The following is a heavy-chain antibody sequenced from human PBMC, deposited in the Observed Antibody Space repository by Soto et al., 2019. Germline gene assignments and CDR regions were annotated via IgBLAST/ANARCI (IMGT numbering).Heavy chain of an antibody. CDR3: ASLVGGGYSSGWYYFDY. CDR1: GGSISSYY. CDR2: IYYSGST. Sequence: SETLSLICTVSGGSISSYYWSCIRQPPGKGLEWIGYIYYSGSTNYNPSLKSRVTMTRNTSISTAYMELSSLRSEDTAVYYCASLVGGGYSSGWYYFDYWGQGTLVTVSS. J-gene: IGHJ4*02. V-gene: IGHV4-59*01. D-gene: IGHD6-19*01.